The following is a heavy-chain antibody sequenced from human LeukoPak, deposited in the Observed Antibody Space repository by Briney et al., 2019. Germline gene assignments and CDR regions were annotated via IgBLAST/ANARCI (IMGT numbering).Heavy chain of an antibody. CDR2: FDPEDGET. V-gene: IGHV1-24*01. D-gene: IGHD3-3*01. Sequence: ASVKVSCKVSGYTLTELSMHWVRQAPGKGLEWMGGFDPEDGETIYAQKFQGRVTMTEDTSTDTAYMELSSLRSEDTAVYYCATIASHDFWSGEMNYYYYYVDVWGKGTTVTVSS. CDR3: ATIASHDFWSGEMNYYYYYVDV. CDR1: GYTLTELS. J-gene: IGHJ6*03.